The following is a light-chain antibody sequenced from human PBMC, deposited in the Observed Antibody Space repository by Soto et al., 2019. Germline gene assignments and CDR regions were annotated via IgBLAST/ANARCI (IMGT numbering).Light chain of an antibody. V-gene: IGLV1-40*01. CDR3: QSYDANNQGV. CDR1: SSNIGAGYE. CDR2: RNT. Sequence: QSVLTQPPSVSGAPGQRVTISCIGGSSNIGAGYEVHWYQQLPGTVPKLLIYRNTYRPSGVPDRFSGSIDRSSNSATLTISGLQPEDEADYYCQSYDANNQGVFGGGTKLTVL. J-gene: IGLJ3*02.